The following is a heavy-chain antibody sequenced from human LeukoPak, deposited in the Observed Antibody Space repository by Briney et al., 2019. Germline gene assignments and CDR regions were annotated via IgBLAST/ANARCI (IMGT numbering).Heavy chain of an antibody. CDR2: ISYDGSNK. J-gene: IGHJ4*02. Sequence: PGGSLRLSCAASGFTFSSYGMHWVRQAPGKGLEWVAVISYDGSNKYYADSVKGRFTISRDNSKNTLYLQMNSLRAEDTAVYYCARGGGDLPLAFDYWGQGTLVTVSS. V-gene: IGHV3-30*03. D-gene: IGHD4-17*01. CDR3: ARGGGDLPLAFDY. CDR1: GFTFSSYG.